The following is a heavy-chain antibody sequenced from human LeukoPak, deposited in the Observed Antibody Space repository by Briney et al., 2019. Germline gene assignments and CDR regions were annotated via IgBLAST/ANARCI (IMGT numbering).Heavy chain of an antibody. Sequence: GGSLRLSCPASGFPFSDYAMSWVRPAPGKGLEWVSTVSGGGGPPIFYYVDSVKGRFTISRDNSKNTIYLQMNSLRADDTAIYHCAHGGGSQFHAWGQGTLVVVSS. V-gene: IGHV3-23*01. CDR1: GFPFSDYA. J-gene: IGHJ5*02. CDR3: AHGGGSQFHA. CDR2: VSGGGGPPIF. D-gene: IGHD5-24*01.